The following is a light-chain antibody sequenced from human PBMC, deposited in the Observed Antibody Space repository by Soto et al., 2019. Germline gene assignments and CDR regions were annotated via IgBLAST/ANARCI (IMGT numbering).Light chain of an antibody. V-gene: IGLV2-14*01. J-gene: IGLJ1*01. CDR2: EVS. Sequence: QSVLSQPASVSWSPGQSITISCTGTSSDVGGYDYVSWYQLHPGKAPKLMVFEVSNRPSGVSYRFSGSKSGNTASLTISGLQAEEEADYFCSSYSISTAYLFGTGTKVTVL. CDR3: SSYSISTAYL. CDR1: SSDVGGYDY.